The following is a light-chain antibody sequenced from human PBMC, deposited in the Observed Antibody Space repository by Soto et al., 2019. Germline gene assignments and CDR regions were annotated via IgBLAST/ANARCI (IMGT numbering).Light chain of an antibody. CDR3: QQYNNWPDT. CDR2: GAS. J-gene: IGKJ4*01. CDR1: QSIRTN. Sequence: EIVMTQSPATLSVSPGERATLSCRASQSIRTNLAWYQQRPGQAPRLLIYGASTRATGIPARFSSSGSGTEFTLTISSLQSEDFAVYFCQQYNNWPDTFGGGTKVDIK. V-gene: IGKV3-15*01.